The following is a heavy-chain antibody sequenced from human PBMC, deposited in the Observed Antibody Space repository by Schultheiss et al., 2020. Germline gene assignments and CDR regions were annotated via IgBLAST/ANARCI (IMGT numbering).Heavy chain of an antibody. J-gene: IGHJ6*02. V-gene: IGHV4-34*01. CDR3: ARDLGTLGIAAAGTGLGEPYGMDV. D-gene: IGHD6-13*01. Sequence: SETLSLTCAVYGGSFSGYYWSWIRQPPGKGPEWVGEINHSGSTNYNPSLKSRVTISVDTSKSQFSLSLTPLTGADTAVYYCARDLGTLGIAAAGTGLGEPYGMDVWGQGTTVTGSS. CDR2: INHSGST. CDR1: GGSFSGYY.